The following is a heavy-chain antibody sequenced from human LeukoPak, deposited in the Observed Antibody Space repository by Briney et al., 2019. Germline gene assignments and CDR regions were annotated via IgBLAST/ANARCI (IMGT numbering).Heavy chain of an antibody. CDR3: AKDRAYSFDN. D-gene: IGHD2-21*01. CDR1: GFAFSTYA. V-gene: IGHV3-23*01. J-gene: IGHJ4*02. CDR2: TSDNGAKT. Sequence: GGSLRLSCAASGFAFSTYAMSWVRQAPGKGLEWVSATSDNGAKTFYADSVKGRFTISRDNSRNTLYLQMNSLRAEDTAIYYCAKDRAYSFDNWGQGTLVTVSS.